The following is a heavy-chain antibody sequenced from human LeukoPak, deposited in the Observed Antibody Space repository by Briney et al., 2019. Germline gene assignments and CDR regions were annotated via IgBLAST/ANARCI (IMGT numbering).Heavy chain of an antibody. D-gene: IGHD6-19*01. V-gene: IGHV3-53*05. CDR3: ASRSIAVAGTNY. J-gene: IGHJ4*02. CDR1: GFTVSSNY. Sequence: QSGGSLRLSCAASGFTVSSNYMSWVRQAPGKGLEWVSVIYSGGSTYYADSVKGRFTISRDNSKNTLYLQMNSLRAEDTAVYYCASRSIAVAGTNYWGQGTLVTVSS. CDR2: IYSGGST.